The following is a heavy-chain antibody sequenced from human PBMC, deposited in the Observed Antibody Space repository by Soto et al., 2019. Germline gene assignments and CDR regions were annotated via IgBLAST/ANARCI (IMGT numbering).Heavy chain of an antibody. Sequence: QVQLVQSGAEVKKPGASVKVSCRTSGYTFTTYGITWVRQAPGQGLEYMGWASAFTSKTYYVQKFQGRVTMTTEAYTGTSYLEQKSLRYDDTALYYCARGGGYHVDRRARYYYLEVWGKGTTGTVSS. CDR3: ARGGGYHVDRRARYYYLEV. CDR1: GYTFTTYG. D-gene: IGHD1-26*01. J-gene: IGHJ6*03. CDR2: ASAFTSKT. V-gene: IGHV1-18*01.